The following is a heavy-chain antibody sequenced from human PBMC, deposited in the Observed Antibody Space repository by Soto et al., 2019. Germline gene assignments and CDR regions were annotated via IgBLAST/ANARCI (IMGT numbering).Heavy chain of an antibody. CDR1: GFTFSSYA. CDR2: ISGSGGST. CDR3: AKVRDKAAAGTNWFDP. J-gene: IGHJ5*02. V-gene: IGHV3-23*01. Sequence: EVQLLESGGGLVQPGGSLRLSCAASGFTFSSYAMSWVRQAPGQGLEWVSAISGSGGSTYYADSVKGRFTISRDNSKNTLYLQMNSLRAEDTAVYYCAKVRDKAAAGTNWFDPWGQGTLVNVSS. D-gene: IGHD6-13*01.